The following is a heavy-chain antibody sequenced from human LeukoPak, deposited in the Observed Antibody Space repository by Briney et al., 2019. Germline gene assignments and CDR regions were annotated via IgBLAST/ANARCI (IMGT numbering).Heavy chain of an antibody. D-gene: IGHD3-10*01. J-gene: IGHJ4*02. Sequence: ASVKVSCKASGYTFTSYYMHWVRQAPGQGLEWMGIINPSGGSTSYAQEFQGRVTMTRDMSTSTVYMELSSLRSEDTAVYYCAREAGGGYFDYWGQGTLVTVSS. CDR2: INPSGGST. CDR3: AREAGGGYFDY. V-gene: IGHV1-46*01. CDR1: GYTFTSYY.